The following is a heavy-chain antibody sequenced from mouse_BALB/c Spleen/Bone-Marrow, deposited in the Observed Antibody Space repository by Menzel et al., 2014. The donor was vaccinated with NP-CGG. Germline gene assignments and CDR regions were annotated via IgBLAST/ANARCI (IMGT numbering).Heavy chain of an antibody. CDR2: ISSGGSYT. D-gene: IGHD2-1*01. Sequence: EVKLMESGGGLVKPGGSLKLSCAASGFTFSSYTMSWVRQTPEKRLEWVATISSGGSYTYYPDSVKGRFTISRDNAKNTLYLQMSSLKSEDTAMYYCTRDGKGNYDYAMDHWGQGTSVTVSS. J-gene: IGHJ4*01. V-gene: IGHV5-6-4*01. CDR1: GFTFSSYT. CDR3: TRDGKGNYDYAMDH.